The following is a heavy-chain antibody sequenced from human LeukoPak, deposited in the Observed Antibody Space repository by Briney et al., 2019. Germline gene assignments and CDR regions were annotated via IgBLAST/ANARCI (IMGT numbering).Heavy chain of an antibody. J-gene: IGHJ5*02. Sequence: TGGSLRLSCAASGFTFSSYGMNWVRQAPGQGLEWVSYISTSSSTIYYADSVKGRFTISRDNAKNSLYLQMNYLRAEDTAVYYCARGGDYSGWFDPWGRGTLVTVSS. D-gene: IGHD1-26*01. CDR1: GFTFSSYG. CDR2: ISTSSSTI. CDR3: ARGGDYSGWFDP. V-gene: IGHV3-48*01.